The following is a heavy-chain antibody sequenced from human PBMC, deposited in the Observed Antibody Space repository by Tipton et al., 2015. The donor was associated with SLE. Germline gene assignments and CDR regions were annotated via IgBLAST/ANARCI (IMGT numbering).Heavy chain of an antibody. Sequence: SLRLSCAASGFSFSRYSMNWVRQAPGKGQEWVSFITSRSSYIYYSDSIKGRFTISRDNAKNSLYLQLNSLRVEDTAVYFCARVGDYYFDMDVWGKGTSVTVSS. J-gene: IGHJ6*03. V-gene: IGHV3-21*01. CDR2: ITSRSSYI. CDR1: GFSFSRYS. CDR3: ARVGDYYFDMDV.